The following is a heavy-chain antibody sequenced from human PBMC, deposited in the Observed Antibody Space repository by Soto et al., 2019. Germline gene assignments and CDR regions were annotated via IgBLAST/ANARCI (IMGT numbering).Heavy chain of an antibody. V-gene: IGHV4-59*08. CDR2: IYYSGST. D-gene: IGHD3-16*01. CDR1: GGSISSYY. J-gene: IGHJ4*02. CDR3: ARQTTFSMTNFDY. Sequence: SETLSLTCTVSGGSISSYYWSWIRQPPGKGLEWIGYIYYSGSTNYNPSLKSRVTISVDTSKNQFSLKLSSVTAADTAVYYCARQTTFSMTNFDYWGQGTLVTVYS.